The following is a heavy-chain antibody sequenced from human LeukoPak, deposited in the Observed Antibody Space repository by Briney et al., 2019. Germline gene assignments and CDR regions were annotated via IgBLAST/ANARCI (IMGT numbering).Heavy chain of an antibody. J-gene: IGHJ6*02. CDR3: ARALGRVQPYYYNYGMDV. V-gene: IGHV3-7*01. CDR2: IKQDGSEK. D-gene: IGHD1-1*01. Sequence: GGSLRLSCAASGFTFSSYWMIWVRQAPGKGLEWVANIKQDGSEKYYVDSVKGRFTISRDNAKNSLYLQMNSLRAEDTAVYYCARALGRVQPYYYNYGMDVWAKGPRSPSP. CDR1: GFTFSSYW.